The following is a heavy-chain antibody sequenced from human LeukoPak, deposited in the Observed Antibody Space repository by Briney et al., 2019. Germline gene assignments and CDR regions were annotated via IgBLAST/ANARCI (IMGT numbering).Heavy chain of an antibody. CDR2: IYHSGST. Sequence: PSETLSLTCTASGYSISSGYYWGWIRQPPGKGLEWIGSIYHSGSTYYNPSLKSRVTISVDTSKNQFSLKLSSVTAADTAVYYCARANIVGSLDYWGQGTLVTVSS. CDR3: ARANIVGSLDY. V-gene: IGHV4-38-2*02. J-gene: IGHJ4*02. D-gene: IGHD1-26*01. CDR1: GYSISSGYY.